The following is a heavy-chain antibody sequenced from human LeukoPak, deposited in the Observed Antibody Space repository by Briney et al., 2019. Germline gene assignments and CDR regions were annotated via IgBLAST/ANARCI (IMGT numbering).Heavy chain of an antibody. J-gene: IGHJ4*02. V-gene: IGHV3-74*01. CDR2: INSDGSST. Sequence: QPGGSLRLSXAASGFTFSSYWMHWVRQAPGKGLVWVSRINSDGSSTSYADSVKGRFTISRDNAKNTLYLQMNSLRAEDTAVYYCARDSSSREYYFDYWGQGTLVTVSS. CDR1: GFTFSSYW. CDR3: ARDSSSREYYFDY. D-gene: IGHD6-6*01.